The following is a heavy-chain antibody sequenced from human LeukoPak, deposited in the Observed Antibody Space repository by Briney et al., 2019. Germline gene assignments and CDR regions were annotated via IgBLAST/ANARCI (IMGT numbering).Heavy chain of an antibody. CDR1: GFTFSSYA. CDR3: AKTTAGHSSGRDPGWPVDY. D-gene: IGHD6-19*01. J-gene: IGHJ4*02. Sequence: GGSLRLSCAASGFTFSSYAMSWVRQAPGKGLEWVSFISPSGDRTSNADSVEGRFTISRDNTRNTLYLQMNSLRAEDTAVYYCAKTTAGHSSGRDPGWPVDYWGQGTLVTVSS. V-gene: IGHV3-23*01. CDR2: ISPSGDRT.